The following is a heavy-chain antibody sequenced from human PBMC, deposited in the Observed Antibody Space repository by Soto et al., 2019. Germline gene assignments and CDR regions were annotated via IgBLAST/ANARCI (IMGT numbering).Heavy chain of an antibody. CDR1: GFTFSSYE. CDR3: APSRYSSSWYPDY. D-gene: IGHD6-13*01. J-gene: IGHJ4*02. Sequence: GGSLRLSCTASGFTFSSYEMNWVRQAPGKGLEWVSYISSSGSTIYYADSVKGRFTISRDNAKNSLYLQMNSLRAEDTAVYYCAPSRYSSSWYPDYWGQGTLVTVS. CDR2: ISSSGSTI. V-gene: IGHV3-48*03.